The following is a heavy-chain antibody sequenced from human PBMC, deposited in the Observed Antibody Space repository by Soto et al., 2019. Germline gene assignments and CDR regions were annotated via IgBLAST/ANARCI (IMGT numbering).Heavy chain of an antibody. CDR2: ISSSGSTI. Sequence: PVGSLRLSCAASGFTFSSYEMNWVRQAPGKGLEWVSYISSSGSTIYYADSVKGRFTISRDNAKNSLYLQMNSLRAEDTAVYYCARESVVVTAMGYWGQGTLVTVSS. V-gene: IGHV3-48*03. D-gene: IGHD2-21*02. J-gene: IGHJ4*02. CDR1: GFTFSSYE. CDR3: ARESVVVTAMGY.